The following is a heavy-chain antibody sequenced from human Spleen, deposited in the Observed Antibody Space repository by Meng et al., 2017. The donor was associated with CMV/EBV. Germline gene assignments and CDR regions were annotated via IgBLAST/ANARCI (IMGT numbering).Heavy chain of an antibody. Sequence: SETLSLTCTVSGASISSNDWWGWVRQPPGKGLEWIGEVHHWGSTNYNPSLQGRVTMSVDRSQNQFSLRLTSVTAADTAVYYCATSGGPDYWGQGALVTVSS. J-gene: IGHJ4*02. CDR1: GASISSNDW. D-gene: IGHD2-15*01. CDR3: ATSGGPDY. V-gene: IGHV4-4*02. CDR2: VHHWGST.